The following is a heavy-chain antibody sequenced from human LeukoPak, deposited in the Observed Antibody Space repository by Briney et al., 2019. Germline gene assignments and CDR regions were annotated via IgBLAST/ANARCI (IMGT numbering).Heavy chain of an antibody. J-gene: IGHJ6*03. CDR3: AKEEGLFPYYYYYMDV. Sequence: GGSLRLSCAASGFTFRTYSIHWVRQAPGKGLEWVAFIRYDGSNKYYADSVKGRFTISRDNSKNTLYLQMNSLRAEDTAVYYCAKEEGLFPYYYYYMDVWGKGTTVTVSS. V-gene: IGHV3-30*02. D-gene: IGHD3-3*01. CDR1: GFTFRTYS. CDR2: IRYDGSNK.